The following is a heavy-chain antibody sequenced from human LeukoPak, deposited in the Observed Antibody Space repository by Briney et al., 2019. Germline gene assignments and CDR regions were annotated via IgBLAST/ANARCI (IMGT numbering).Heavy chain of an antibody. V-gene: IGHV5-51*03. CDR1: GYSFTSYW. CDR2: IYPGDSDT. D-gene: IGHD3-22*01. J-gene: IGHJ4*02. CDR3: ARLYRDYYDSSGYYPLDY. Sequence: GESLKISCKGSGYSFTSYWIGWVRQMPGKGLEWMGIIYPGDSDTRYSPSFQGQVTISADKSISTAYLQWSSLKAWDTAMYYCARLYRDYYDSSGYYPLDYWGQGTLVTVSS.